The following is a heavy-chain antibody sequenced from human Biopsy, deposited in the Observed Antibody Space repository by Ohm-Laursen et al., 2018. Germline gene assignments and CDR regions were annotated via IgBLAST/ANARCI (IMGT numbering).Heavy chain of an antibody. J-gene: IGHJ1*01. V-gene: IGHV1-69*06. CDR1: GYTFAGYY. CDR2: NIPILGTG. Sequence: GSSVKVSCKASGYTFAGYYLHWVRQAPGQGLEWLGGNIPILGTGNYAHQFQDRVTVVADTSTSTATMELRSLRSDDTAVYYCATKLTGYFHHWGQGTLVIVSS. D-gene: IGHD3-9*01. CDR3: ATKLTGYFHH.